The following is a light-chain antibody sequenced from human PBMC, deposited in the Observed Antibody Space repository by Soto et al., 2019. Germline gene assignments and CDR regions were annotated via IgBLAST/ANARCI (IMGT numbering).Light chain of an antibody. CDR2: GVT. CDR3: SSFTSNRIYV. V-gene: IGLV2-14*03. Sequence: QSALTQPTSVSGSPGQSITISRTGNHNDIGTYDYVSWYQQHPGRAPRLLIHGVTTRPSGISGRFSASKSGLTASLTISGLQPEDEADYYCSSFTSNRIYVFXPGTNVTVL. J-gene: IGLJ1*01. CDR1: HNDIGTYDY.